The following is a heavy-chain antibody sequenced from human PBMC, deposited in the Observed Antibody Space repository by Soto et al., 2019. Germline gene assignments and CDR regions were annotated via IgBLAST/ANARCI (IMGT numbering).Heavy chain of an antibody. Sequence: QVQLVESGGGVVQPGRSLRLSCAASGFSFSSYGMHWVRQAPGKGLEWVAMISYDGTDEYYADSVKGRFTISRDNSXNAVYXQMNXLXXXXXAXXXXXXXXXXXXXXXXXXGQGTLVTVSS. V-gene: IGHV3-30*03. CDR2: ISYDGTDE. CDR3: XXXXXXXXXXXXX. CDR1: GFSFSSYG. J-gene: IGHJ4*02.